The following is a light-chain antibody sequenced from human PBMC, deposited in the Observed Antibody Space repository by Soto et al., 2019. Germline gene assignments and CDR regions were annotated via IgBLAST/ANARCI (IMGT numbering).Light chain of an antibody. CDR2: LGS. CDR1: HSLLHSNGYNY. J-gene: IGKJ4*01. V-gene: IGKV2-28*01. Sequence: IVMTQSPLSLPVSPGEPASISCRSSHSLLHSNGYNYLDWYVQKPGQSPQLLINLGSNRASGVPDRFSGSGSGTDFTLEISRVEAEDVGVYFCMQALQTPLTFGGGTKVEIK. CDR3: MQALQTPLT.